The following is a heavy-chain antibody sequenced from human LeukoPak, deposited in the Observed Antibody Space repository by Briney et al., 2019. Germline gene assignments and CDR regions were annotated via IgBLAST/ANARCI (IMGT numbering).Heavy chain of an antibody. Sequence: GGSLRLSCAASGFTFSSYDMNWVRQAPGKGLEWVSYISSRGSTIHYAESVKGRFTISRDNAKNSLYLQMNSLRAEDTAVYYCATYYDSSGFDFDYWGQGTLVTVSS. V-gene: IGHV3-48*03. CDR3: ATYYDSSGFDFDY. D-gene: IGHD3-22*01. CDR2: ISSRGSTI. J-gene: IGHJ4*02. CDR1: GFTFSSYD.